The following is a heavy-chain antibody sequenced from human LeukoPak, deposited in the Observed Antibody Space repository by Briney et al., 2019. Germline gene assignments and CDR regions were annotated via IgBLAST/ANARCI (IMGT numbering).Heavy chain of an antibody. J-gene: IGHJ3*02. CDR1: GYTFSKFG. V-gene: IGHV1-18*01. D-gene: IGHD4-23*01. CDR3: ARGDGGNPWDAFDI. CDR2: ISGNNDNP. Sequence: ASVKVSCKASGYTFSKFGIAWVRQAPGQGLEWMGWISGNNDNPQSAQDLQGRVTVTTDRSTRTAYMELRSLRHDDTAVYYCARGDGGNPWDAFDIWGQGTMVTVSS.